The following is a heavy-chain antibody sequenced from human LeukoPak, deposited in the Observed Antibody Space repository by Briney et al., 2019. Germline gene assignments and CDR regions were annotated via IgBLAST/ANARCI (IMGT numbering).Heavy chain of an antibody. V-gene: IGHV1-2*02. J-gene: IGHJ5*02. D-gene: IGHD6-13*01. CDR1: GYTFTGYY. CDR2: INPNSGGT. CDR3: ARGDSSSWYANWFDP. Sequence: ASVQVSCKASGYTFTGYYMHWVRQAPGQGLEWMGWINPNSGGTNYAQKFQGRVTMTKGESVSTAYMELSRRRSDDTAVYYCARGDSSSWYANWFDPWGQGTLVTVSS.